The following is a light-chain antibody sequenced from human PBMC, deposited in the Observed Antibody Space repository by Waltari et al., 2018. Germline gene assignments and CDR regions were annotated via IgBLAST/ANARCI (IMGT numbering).Light chain of an antibody. J-gene: IGKJ2*01. CDR3: QEVNRFPYT. V-gene: IGKV1-12*01. Sequence: DIQMTQSPSSLSASVGDRVTITCRASQVIGSWLAWYQQKQGKAPRLLIYAASTLQSGVPSRFSGSGSGTDFTLTISSVQSEDFATYFCQEVNRFPYTFGQGTKLEIK. CDR2: AAS. CDR1: QVIGSW.